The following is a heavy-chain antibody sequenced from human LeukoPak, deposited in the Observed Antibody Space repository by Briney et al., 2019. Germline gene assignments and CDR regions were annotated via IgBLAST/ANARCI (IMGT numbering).Heavy chain of an antibody. CDR1: GGSISSYY. Sequence: SETLSLTCTVSGGSISSYYWSWIRQPPGKGLEWIGEINHSGSTNYNPSLKSRVTISVETSKNQFSLKLSSVTAADTAVYYCARDGRFPPEVLPRYFDYWGQGTLVTVSS. CDR3: ARDGRFPPEVLPRYFDY. D-gene: IGHD1-26*01. V-gene: IGHV4-34*01. J-gene: IGHJ4*02. CDR2: INHSGST.